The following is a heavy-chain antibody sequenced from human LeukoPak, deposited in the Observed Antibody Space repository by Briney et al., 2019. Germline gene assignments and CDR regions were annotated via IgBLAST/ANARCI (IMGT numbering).Heavy chain of an antibody. J-gene: IGHJ5*02. V-gene: IGHV3-74*01. CDR2: VSTEGCTT. CDR1: GFTLSISW. CDR3: ARSIGYVES. Sequence: GGSLRLSCAASGFTLSISWMHWVRQASGKGLEWVSHVSTEGCTTAYADSVKGRFTISRENAKNTVYLQMNSLRADDTAVYYWARSIGYVESWGQGTLVTVSS. D-gene: IGHD5-18*01.